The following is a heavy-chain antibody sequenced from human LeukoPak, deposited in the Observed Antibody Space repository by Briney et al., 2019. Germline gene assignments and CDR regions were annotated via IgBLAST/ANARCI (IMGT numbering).Heavy chain of an antibody. D-gene: IGHD3-22*01. CDR1: GFTFSSYA. CDR3: ARRAGDYSHPYDY. J-gene: IGHJ4*02. CDR2: ISGSGGST. Sequence: GGSLRLSCAASGFTFSSYAMSWVRQAPGKGLEWVSAISGSGGSTYYADSVKGRFTISRENSKNTLYLQMNSLRAEDTAVYYCARRAGDYSHPYDYWGQGTLVTVSS. V-gene: IGHV3-23*01.